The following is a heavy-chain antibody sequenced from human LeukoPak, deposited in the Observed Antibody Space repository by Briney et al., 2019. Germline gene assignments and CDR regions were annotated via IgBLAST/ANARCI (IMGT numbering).Heavy chain of an antibody. J-gene: IGHJ4*02. V-gene: IGHV1-2*02. CDR1: GYTVTGYY. CDR2: INPNSGGT. CDR3: ASGSSYDSSGRGFDY. D-gene: IGHD3-22*01. Sequence: ASVKVSCKASGYTVTGYYMHWVRQAPGQGLEWRGWINPNSGGTNYALKFQGRVTMTRDTSISTAYMELSRLRFDDTAVYYCASGSSYDSSGRGFDYWGQGTLVTVSS.